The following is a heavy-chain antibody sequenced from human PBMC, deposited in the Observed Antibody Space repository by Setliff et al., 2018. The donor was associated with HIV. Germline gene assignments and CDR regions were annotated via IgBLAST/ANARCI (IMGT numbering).Heavy chain of an antibody. CDR3: AKDDVHRDFDI. CDR2: IYYSGST. CDR1: GGSISSSSYY. Sequence: PSETLSLTCTVSGGSISSSSYYWGWIRQPPGKGLEWIGSIYYSGSTYYNVSLKSRVIISVDTSKNQFSLKLNSVTAADTAVYYCAKDDVHRDFDIWGQGTMVTVS. J-gene: IGHJ3*02. V-gene: IGHV4-39*07.